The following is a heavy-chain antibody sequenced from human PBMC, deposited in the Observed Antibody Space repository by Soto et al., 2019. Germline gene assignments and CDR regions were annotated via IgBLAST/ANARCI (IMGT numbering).Heavy chain of an antibody. D-gene: IGHD3-22*01. CDR3: ARQSYFDGAGYYLGWFDP. J-gene: IGHJ5*02. V-gene: IGHV4-39*01. CDR2: LNYGGTT. CDR1: GASMTSSIYY. Sequence: SETLSLTCSVSGASMTSSIYYWAWIRQAPGKGLEWIGSLNYGGTTYHSPSLEGRVTMSVDTSKKEFSLNVISVTAADTAIYYCARQSYFDGAGYYLGWFDPWRQGTLVTVSS.